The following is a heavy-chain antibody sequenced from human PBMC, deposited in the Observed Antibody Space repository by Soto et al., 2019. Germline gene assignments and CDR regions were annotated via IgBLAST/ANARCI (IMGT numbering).Heavy chain of an antibody. CDR3: AKTAAPAYCGGDCFVPFDY. Sequence: GGSLRLSCAASGFTFSSYAMSWVRQAPGKGLEWVSAISGSGGSTYYADSVKGRFTISRDNSKNTLYLQMNSLRAEDTAVYYCAKTAAPAYCGGDCFVPFDYWGQGTLVTVSS. CDR2: ISGSGGST. J-gene: IGHJ4*02. D-gene: IGHD2-21*02. V-gene: IGHV3-23*01. CDR1: GFTFSSYA.